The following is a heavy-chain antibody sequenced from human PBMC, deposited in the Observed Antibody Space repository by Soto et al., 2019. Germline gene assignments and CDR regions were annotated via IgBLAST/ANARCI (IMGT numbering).Heavy chain of an antibody. Sequence: PSETLSLTCPVSGGTIRSGGYYWSWIRQHPGKGLEWIGYIYYSGSTYYNPSLKSRVTISVDTSKNQFSLKLSSVTAADTAVYYCARDLYCTNGVCPGGAFDIWGQGTMVTVSS. CDR2: IYYSGST. D-gene: IGHD2-8*01. J-gene: IGHJ3*02. V-gene: IGHV4-31*03. CDR1: GGTIRSGGYY. CDR3: ARDLYCTNGVCPGGAFDI.